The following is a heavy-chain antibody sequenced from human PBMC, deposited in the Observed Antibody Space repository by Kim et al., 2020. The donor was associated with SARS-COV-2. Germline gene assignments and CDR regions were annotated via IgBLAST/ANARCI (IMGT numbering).Heavy chain of an antibody. Sequence: SETLSLTCAVSGGSISSGGYSWSWIRQPPGKGLEWIGYIYHSGSTYYNPSLKSRVTISVDRSKNQFSLKLSSVTAADTAVYYCARGGPTYYYGSGSYVWFDPWGQGTLVTVSS. CDR2: IYHSGST. D-gene: IGHD3-10*01. CDR3: ARGGPTYYYGSGSYVWFDP. CDR1: GGSISSGGYS. J-gene: IGHJ5*02. V-gene: IGHV4-30-2*01.